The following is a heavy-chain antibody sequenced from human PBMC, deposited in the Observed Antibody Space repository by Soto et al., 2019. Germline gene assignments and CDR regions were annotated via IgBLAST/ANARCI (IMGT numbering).Heavy chain of an antibody. CDR1: GGSFSGYY. V-gene: IGHV4-34*01. CDR2: INYSGST. Sequence: SETLSLTCAVSGGSFSGYYWGWVRQPPGKGLEWVGEINYSGSTNYNPSLKRRVTISVDTSKNQVSLRVTSVTAADTAMYYCARRNYFYALDVWGQGTTVTVSS. CDR3: ARRNYFYALDV. J-gene: IGHJ6*02.